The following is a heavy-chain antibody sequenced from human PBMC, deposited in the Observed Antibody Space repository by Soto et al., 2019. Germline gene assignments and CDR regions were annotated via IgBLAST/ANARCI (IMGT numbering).Heavy chain of an antibody. V-gene: IGHV4-30-2*01. CDR1: GGSISSGGYS. Sequence: QLQLQESGSGLVKPSQTLSLTCAVSGGSISSGGYSWSWIRQPPGKDLEWIGYIYHSGSTYYNPSLKSRVTISVDRSKNQFSLKLSSVTAADTAVYYCARGPYYYDSSGPAFDYWGQGTLVTVSS. CDR2: IYHSGST. J-gene: IGHJ4*02. D-gene: IGHD3-22*01. CDR3: ARGPYYYDSSGPAFDY.